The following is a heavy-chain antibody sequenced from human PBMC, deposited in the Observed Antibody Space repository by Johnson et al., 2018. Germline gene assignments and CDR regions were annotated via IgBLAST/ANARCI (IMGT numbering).Heavy chain of an antibody. D-gene: IGHD4-17*01. V-gene: IGHV3-53*01. CDR1: GFTVSDNY. CDR2: IYSGGSGGST. CDR3: AKMGGDYVSYYYYYMDV. Sequence: VQLVESGGGLIQPGGSLRLSCAASGFTVSDNYISWVRQAPGKGLEWVSVIYSGGSGGSTYSADSVKGRFTLSRDNSKNTLYLQMNSPRADDTAGYYCAKMGGDYVSYYYYYMDVWGRGTTVTVSS. J-gene: IGHJ6*03.